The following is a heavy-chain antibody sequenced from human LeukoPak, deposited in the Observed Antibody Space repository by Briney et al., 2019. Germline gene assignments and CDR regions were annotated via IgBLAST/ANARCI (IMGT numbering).Heavy chain of an antibody. V-gene: IGHV4-4*02. CDR2: IYHSGST. D-gene: IGHD3-9*01. CDR3: ARDRKDYDILTGYYRRSRYYYYGMDV. J-gene: IGHJ6*04. CDR1: GGSISSSNW. Sequence: SETLSLTCAVSGGSISSSNWWNWVRQPPGKGLEWIGEIYHSGSTNYNPSLKRRVTISVDKSKNQFSLKLPSVTAADTAVYYCARDRKDYDILTGYYRRSRYYYYGMDVWGKGTTVTASS.